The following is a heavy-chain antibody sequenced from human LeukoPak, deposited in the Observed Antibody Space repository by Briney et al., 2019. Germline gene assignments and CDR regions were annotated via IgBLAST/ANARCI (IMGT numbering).Heavy chain of an antibody. CDR2: IYYSGST. V-gene: IGHV4-39*01. CDR1: GGSISSSSYY. J-gene: IGHJ6*02. CDR3: ARHLVVAASQTIFYYYGMDV. Sequence: SETLSLTCTVSGGSISSSSYYWGWIRQPPGKGLEWIGSIYYSGSTYYNPSLQSPVPISVDTSKNQLSLKLSSVTAADTAVYYCARHLVVAASQTIFYYYGMDVWGQGTTVTVSS. D-gene: IGHD2-15*01.